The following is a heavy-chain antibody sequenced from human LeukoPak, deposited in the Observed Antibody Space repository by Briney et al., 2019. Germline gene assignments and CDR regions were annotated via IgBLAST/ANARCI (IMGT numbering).Heavy chain of an antibody. D-gene: IGHD2-15*01. CDR1: NGSLSGYF. J-gene: IGHJ4*02. Sequence: SETLSLTCSVSNGSLSGYFWTYVRQPAGKGLEWIGRIHTSGTTNYNPSLKSRVTMSLDTSKNQFSLELSSVTAADTAVYYCAREETTRSQRAFDYWGQGTLVTVSS. CDR2: IHTSGTT. V-gene: IGHV4-4*07. CDR3: AREETTRSQRAFDY.